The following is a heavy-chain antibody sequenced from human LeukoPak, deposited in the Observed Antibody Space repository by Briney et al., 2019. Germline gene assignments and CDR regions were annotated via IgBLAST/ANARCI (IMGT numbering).Heavy chain of an antibody. CDR1: GGSISSYY. J-gene: IGHJ3*02. CDR3: ARGPDYYGSGSYAFDI. Sequence: SETLSLTCTVSGGSISSYYWNWIRQSPGKGLEWIGYIYYSGSTNYNPSLNSRVTISVDTSKNQFSLKLNSVTAADTAVYYCARGPDYYGSGSYAFDIWGQGTMVTVSS. V-gene: IGHV4-59*01. D-gene: IGHD3-10*01. CDR2: IYYSGST.